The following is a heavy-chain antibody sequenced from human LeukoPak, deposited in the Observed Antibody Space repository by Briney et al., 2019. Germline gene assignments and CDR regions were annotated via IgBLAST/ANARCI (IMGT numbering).Heavy chain of an antibody. D-gene: IGHD6-19*01. V-gene: IGHV4-59*01. Sequence: SETLSLTCTVSGGSISSYYWSWIRQPPGKGLEWIGYIYYSGRTNYNPSLKSRVTISVDTSKNQFSLKLSSVTAADTAVYYCARAGTVAGTRDWGQGTLVTVSS. J-gene: IGHJ4*02. CDR2: IYYSGRT. CDR3: ARAGTVAGTRD. CDR1: GGSISSYY.